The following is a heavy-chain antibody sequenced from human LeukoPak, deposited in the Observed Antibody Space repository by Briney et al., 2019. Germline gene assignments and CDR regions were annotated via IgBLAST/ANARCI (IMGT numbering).Heavy chain of an antibody. J-gene: IGHJ4*02. V-gene: IGHV4-59*08. Sequence: SETLSLTCTVSGGSISSYYWSWIRQPPGKGPEWIGYIYYSGSTNYNPSLRSRVTISVDTSKNQFSLKLSSVTAADTAVYYCARQQWQAMVIDYWGQGTLVTVSS. CDR2: IYYSGST. CDR3: ARQQWQAMVIDY. CDR1: GGSISSYY. D-gene: IGHD5-18*01.